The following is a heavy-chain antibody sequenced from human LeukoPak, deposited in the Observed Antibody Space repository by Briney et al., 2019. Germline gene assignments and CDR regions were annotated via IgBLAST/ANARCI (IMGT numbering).Heavy chain of an antibody. CDR3: ARVGSSWYGDFQH. D-gene: IGHD6-13*01. V-gene: IGHV3-74*01. CDR1: GFTFSSYW. CDR2: INSDGSST. Sequence: GGSLRLSCAASGFTFSSYWMHWVRQAPGKGLVWVSRINSDGSSTNYADSVKGRFTISRDNAKNTLYLQMNSLRADDTAVYYCARVGSSWYGDFQHWGQGTLVTVSS. J-gene: IGHJ1*01.